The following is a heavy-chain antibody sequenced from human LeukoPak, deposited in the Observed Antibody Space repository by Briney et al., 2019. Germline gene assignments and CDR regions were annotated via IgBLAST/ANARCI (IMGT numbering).Heavy chain of an antibody. Sequence: ETLSLTCTVSGGSISSYYWSWIRQPPGKGLEWVSAISGSGGSTYYADSVKGRFTISRDNSKNTLYLQMNSLRAEDTAVYYCAKGGIAARPVDYWGQGALVTVSS. D-gene: IGHD6-6*01. J-gene: IGHJ4*02. CDR1: GGSISSYY. CDR2: ISGSGGST. V-gene: IGHV3-23*01. CDR3: AKGGIAARPVDY.